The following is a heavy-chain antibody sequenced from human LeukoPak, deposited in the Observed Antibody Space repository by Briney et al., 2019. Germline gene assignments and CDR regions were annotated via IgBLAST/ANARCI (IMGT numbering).Heavy chain of an antibody. CDR2: IYTSGST. J-gene: IGHJ3*02. CDR3: ARSVSGSYGAFDI. Sequence: PSETLSLTCTVSGGSISSGSYYWSWIRQPAGKGLEWIGRIYTSGSTNYNPSLKSRVTMSVDTSKNQFSLKLSSVTAADTAVYFCARSVSGSYGAFDIWGQGTLVTVSS. CDR1: GGSISSGSYY. V-gene: IGHV4-61*02. D-gene: IGHD1-26*01.